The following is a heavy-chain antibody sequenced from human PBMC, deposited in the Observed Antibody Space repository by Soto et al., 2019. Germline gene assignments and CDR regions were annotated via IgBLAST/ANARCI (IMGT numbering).Heavy chain of an antibody. Sequence: SETLSLTCAVSGYSISSGYYWGWVRQPPGKGLEWIGSMYHDGNAYYNPSLKSRVTMSVDTSKNQISLKMTSVTAADTAVYYCARDLAIDGVDYWGQGTLVTVSS. D-gene: IGHD3-10*01. CDR2: MYHDGNA. V-gene: IGHV4-38-2*02. CDR3: ARDLAIDGVDY. CDR1: GYSISSGYY. J-gene: IGHJ4*02.